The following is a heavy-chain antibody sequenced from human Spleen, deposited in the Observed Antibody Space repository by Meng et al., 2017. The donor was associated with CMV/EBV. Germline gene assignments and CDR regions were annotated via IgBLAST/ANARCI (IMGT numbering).Heavy chain of an antibody. Sequence: GGSLRLSCAASGFTFSSYEMNWVRQAPGKGLEWVAAISGSGSSTYYADSVKGRFTISRDNSKNTLYLQMSSLRAEDTAVYYCAKDITRSTTYYYYYGMDVWGQGTTVTVSS. CDR3: AKDITRSTTYYYYYGMDV. CDR2: ISGSGSST. D-gene: IGHD1-20*01. J-gene: IGHJ6*02. V-gene: IGHV3-23*01. CDR1: GFTFSSYE.